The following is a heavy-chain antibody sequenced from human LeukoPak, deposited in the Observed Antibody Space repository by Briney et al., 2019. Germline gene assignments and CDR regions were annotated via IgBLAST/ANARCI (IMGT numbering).Heavy chain of an antibody. CDR3: ARVGGIAAASFDY. CDR2: INTDGSST. D-gene: IGHD6-13*01. Sequence: QPGGSLRLSCAASGFTFSSYWMHWVRQAPGKGLVWVSRINTDGSSTSYADSVKGRFTVSRDNSKNTLYLQMNSLRAEDTAVYYCARVGGIAAASFDYWGQGTLVTVSS. CDR1: GFTFSSYW. J-gene: IGHJ4*02. V-gene: IGHV3-74*01.